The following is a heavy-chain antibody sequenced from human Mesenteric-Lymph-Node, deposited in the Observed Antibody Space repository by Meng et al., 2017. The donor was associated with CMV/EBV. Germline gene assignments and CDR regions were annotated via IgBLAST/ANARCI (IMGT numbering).Heavy chain of an antibody. V-gene: IGHV3-48*04. CDR2: ISLSANNI. D-gene: IGHD1-14*01. CDR1: GFIFSNYG. Sequence: GGSLRLSCAASGFIFSNYGMHWVRQAPGKGLEWVSYISLSANNIYYADSVKGRFTISRDNAENSLSLQMNSLRAEDTAVYFCARARGIDFDFWGQGVLVTVSS. J-gene: IGHJ4*02. CDR3: ARARGIDFDF.